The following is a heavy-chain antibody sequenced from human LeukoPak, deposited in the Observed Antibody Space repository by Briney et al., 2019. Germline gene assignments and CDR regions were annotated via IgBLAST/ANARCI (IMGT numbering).Heavy chain of an antibody. D-gene: IGHD3-22*01. V-gene: IGHV3-23*01. J-gene: IGHJ4*02. CDR3: AKLVVEDY. CDR2: ISGSGGST. Sequence: PGGAPRLSCAAPGFTLNRYVMRLVRPAPGEGLEWVSAISGSGGSTYYADSVKGRFTISRDNSKNTLYLQMNSLRAEDTAVYYCAKLVVEDYWGQGTLVTVSS. CDR1: GFTLNRYV.